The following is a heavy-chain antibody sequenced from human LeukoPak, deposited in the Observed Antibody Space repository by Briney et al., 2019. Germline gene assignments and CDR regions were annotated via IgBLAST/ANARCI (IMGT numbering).Heavy chain of an antibody. CDR3: ARRFGYSSGWYGAMDV. V-gene: IGHV4-59*08. CDR1: GGSISSYY. Sequence: KASETLSLTCTVSGGSISSYYWSWIRQPPGKGLEWIGYIYYSGSTNYNPSLKSRVTISVDTSKNQFSLKLSSVTAADTAVYYCARRFGYSSGWYGAMDVWGQGTTVTVSS. CDR2: IYYSGST. J-gene: IGHJ6*02. D-gene: IGHD6-19*01.